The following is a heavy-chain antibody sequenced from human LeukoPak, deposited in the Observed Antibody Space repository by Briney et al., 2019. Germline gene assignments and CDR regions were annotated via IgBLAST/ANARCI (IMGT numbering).Heavy chain of an antibody. CDR3: ARDHCSSTTCYFED. J-gene: IGHJ4*02. CDR2: ISWNGANT. D-gene: IGHD2-2*01. V-gene: IGHV3-20*04. CDR1: GFTFDDFG. Sequence: GGSLRLSCVASGFTFDDFGLSWVRQVPGRGLEWVARISWNGANTGYADSVKGRFTISRDIAENSLFLQMNSLTADDTALYYCARDHCSSTTCYFEDWGQGTLVTVSS.